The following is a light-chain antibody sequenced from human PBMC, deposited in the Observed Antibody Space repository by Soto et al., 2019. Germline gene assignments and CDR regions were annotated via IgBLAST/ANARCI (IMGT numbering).Light chain of an antibody. CDR3: TSYTRSSTYV. CDR1: VSDVGGYAS. V-gene: IGLV2-14*03. CDR2: DVS. J-gene: IGLJ1*01. Sequence: QSARNQPAYVYGSPGQSITISCTGTVSDVGGYASVSWYQQHPGKAPKLMIYDVSDRPSGVSNRFSGSKSGNTASLTISGLQAEDEADYYCTSYTRSSTYVFGTGTKVTVL.